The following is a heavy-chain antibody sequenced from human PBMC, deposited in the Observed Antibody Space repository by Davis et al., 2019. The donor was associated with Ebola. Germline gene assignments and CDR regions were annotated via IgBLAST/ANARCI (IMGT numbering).Heavy chain of an antibody. CDR1: GFTLTGYY. J-gene: IGHJ6*02. CDR3: ARDILGDRGMDV. Sequence: GESLKISCAASGFTLTGYYMSWIRQAPGKGLEYVSYISSSSSYTNYADSVKGRFTISRDNAKNSLYLQMNSLRAEDTAVYYCARDILGDRGMDVWGQGTTVTVSS. D-gene: IGHD1-26*01. CDR2: ISSSSSYT. V-gene: IGHV3-11*06.